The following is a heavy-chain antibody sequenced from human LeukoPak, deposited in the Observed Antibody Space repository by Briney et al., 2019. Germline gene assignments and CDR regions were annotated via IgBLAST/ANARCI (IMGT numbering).Heavy chain of an antibody. CDR2: ISGSGDRT. CDR3: AKDLRPDILTGSPFDY. D-gene: IGHD3-9*01. J-gene: IGHJ4*02. CDR1: GFIFNRYD. V-gene: IGHV3-23*01. Sequence: GGSLRLSCAASGFIFNRYDMNRVRQAPGKGLEWLSVISGSGDRTYYAGSVKGRFTVSRDNSKNTLYLQMNSLRAEDTAVYYCAKDLRPDILTGSPFDYWGQGSLVTVSS.